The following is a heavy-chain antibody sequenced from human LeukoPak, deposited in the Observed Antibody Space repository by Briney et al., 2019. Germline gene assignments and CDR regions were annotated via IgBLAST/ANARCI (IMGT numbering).Heavy chain of an antibody. J-gene: IGHJ4*02. CDR2: IYTSGST. Sequence: SQTLSLTCTVSGGSISSGSYYWSWIRQPAGKGLEWIGRIYTSGSTNYNPSLKSRVTISVDTSKNQFSPKLSSVTAADTAVYYCARGAATHNFYDYWGQGTLVTVSS. CDR3: ARGAATHNFYDY. D-gene: IGHD6-25*01. CDR1: GGSISSGSYY. V-gene: IGHV4-61*02.